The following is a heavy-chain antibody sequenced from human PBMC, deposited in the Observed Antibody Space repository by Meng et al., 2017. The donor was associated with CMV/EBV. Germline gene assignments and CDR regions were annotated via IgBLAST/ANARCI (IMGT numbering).Heavy chain of an antibody. CDR3: ARAGGAWGELYYYGMDV. CDR1: GYSISSGYY. V-gene: IGHV4-38-2*02. D-gene: IGHD2-15*01. Sequence: SETLSLTCTVSGYSISSGYYWGWIRQPPGKGLEWLGGIYHSGSTYYNPSLKSRVPISVDTSKNQFSLKVSSVTAADTAVYYCARAGGAWGELYYYGMDVWGQGTTVTVSS. CDR2: IYHSGST. J-gene: IGHJ6*02.